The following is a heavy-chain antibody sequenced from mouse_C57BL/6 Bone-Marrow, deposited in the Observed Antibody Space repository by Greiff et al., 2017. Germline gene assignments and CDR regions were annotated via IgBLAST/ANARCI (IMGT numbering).Heavy chain of an antibody. CDR1: GYTFTDYY. J-gene: IGHJ1*03. D-gene: IGHD2-3*01. V-gene: IGHV1-26*01. Sequence: VQLQQSGPELVKPGASVKISCKASGYTFTDYYMNWVKQSHGKSLEWIGDINPNNGGTCYNQKFKGKATLTVDKSSSTAYMELRSLTSEDSAVYYCARWWLLHPWYFDVWGTGTTVTVSS. CDR2: INPNNGGT. CDR3: ARWWLLHPWYFDV.